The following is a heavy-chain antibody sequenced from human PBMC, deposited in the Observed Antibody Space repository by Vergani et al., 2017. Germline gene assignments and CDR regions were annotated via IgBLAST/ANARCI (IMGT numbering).Heavy chain of an antibody. CDR3: ARGVYGDYAFLA. V-gene: IGHV4-31*03. CDR1: GGSISSGGYY. D-gene: IGHD4-17*01. Sequence: QVQLQESGPGLVKPSQTLSLTCTVSGGSISSGGYYWSWIRQHPGKGLEWIGYIYYSWSTYYNPSLKSRVTISVDTSKNQFSLKLSSVTAADTAVYYCARGVYGDYAFLAWGQGTLVTVSS. J-gene: IGHJ5*02. CDR2: IYYSWST.